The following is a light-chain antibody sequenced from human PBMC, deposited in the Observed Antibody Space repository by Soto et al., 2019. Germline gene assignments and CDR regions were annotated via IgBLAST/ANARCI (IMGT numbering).Light chain of an antibody. CDR2: GAS. Sequence: EIVMTQSPATLSVYPGARATLSCRASQSVRSELAWYQQKPGQAPRLLIYGASTRATGIPDRFSGSGSGTDFTLTIRSLQFEDFAVYYCQQYEDWYTFGQGTKLEI. V-gene: IGKV3-15*01. CDR3: QQYEDWYT. J-gene: IGKJ2*01. CDR1: QSVRSE.